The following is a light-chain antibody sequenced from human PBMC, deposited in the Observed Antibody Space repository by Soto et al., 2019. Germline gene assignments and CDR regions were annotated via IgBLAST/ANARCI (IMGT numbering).Light chain of an antibody. CDR2: DVT. J-gene: IGLJ2*01. CDR1: SSDVGSYNY. CDR3: RSYAGRYTL. V-gene: IGLV2-11*01. Sequence: QSALTQPRSVSGSPGQSVTISCTGTSSDVGSYNYVSWYQQHPGKAPKFIIFDVTKRPSGVPDRFSGSKSGNTASLTISGLQADDEADYYCRSYAGRYTLFGGGTKLTVL.